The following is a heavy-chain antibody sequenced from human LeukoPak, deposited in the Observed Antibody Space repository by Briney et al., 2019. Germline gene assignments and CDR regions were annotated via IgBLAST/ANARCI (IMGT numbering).Heavy chain of an antibody. CDR2: INHSGST. J-gene: IGHJ5*02. CDR3: ARRVAGDILTGYNKRFDP. V-gene: IGHV4-34*01. D-gene: IGHD3-9*01. CDR1: GGSFSGYY. Sequence: KPSETLSLTCAVYGGSFSGYYWSWIRQPPGKGLEWIGEINHSGSTNYNPSLKSRVTISVDTSKNQFSLKLSSVTAADTAVYYCARRVAGDILTGYNKRFDPWGQGTLVTVSS.